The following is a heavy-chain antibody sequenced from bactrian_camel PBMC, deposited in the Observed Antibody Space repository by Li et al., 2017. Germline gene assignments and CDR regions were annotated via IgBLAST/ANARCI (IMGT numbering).Heavy chain of an antibody. CDR2: IEDDGST. J-gene: IGHJ4*01. Sequence: QVQLVESGGGSVQAGGSLRLSCAASGYTSCSYDMNWYRQTPGKEREFVSAIEDDGSTTYADSVKGRFTMSQDNAKNTWYLQLNNLGPADTAMYTCAAYRPATPGPCVLSPWLVYNYRGQGTQVTVS. CDR1: GYTSCSYD. D-gene: IGHD5*01. CDR3: AAYRPATPGPCVLSPWLVYNY. V-gene: IGHV3S55*01.